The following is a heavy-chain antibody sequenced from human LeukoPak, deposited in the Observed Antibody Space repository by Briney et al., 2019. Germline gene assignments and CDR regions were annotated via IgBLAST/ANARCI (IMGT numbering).Heavy chain of an antibody. Sequence: SETLSLTCTVSGGSISSYYWSWIRQPAGKGLEWIGRIYTSGSTNYNPSLKSRVTISVDMSKNQFSLKLSSVTAADTAVYYCARGRSSGYYTEFDYWGQGTLVTVSS. D-gene: IGHD3-22*01. J-gene: IGHJ4*02. CDR2: IYTSGST. V-gene: IGHV4-4*07. CDR1: GGSISSYY. CDR3: ARGRSSGYYTEFDY.